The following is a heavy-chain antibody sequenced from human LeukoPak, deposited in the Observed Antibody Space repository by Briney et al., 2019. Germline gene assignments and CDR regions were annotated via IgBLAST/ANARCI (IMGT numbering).Heavy chain of an antibody. CDR2: ISGSGGST. J-gene: IGHJ3*02. D-gene: IGHD3-16*02. Sequence: GGSLRLSCAASGFTFSSNYMSWVRQAPGKGLEWVSAISGSGGSTYYADSVKGRFTISRDNSKNTLYLQMNSLRAEDTAVYYCATFRSVGLRLGELSFADIWGQGTMVTVSS. CDR3: ATFRSVGLRLGELSFADI. CDR1: GFTFSSNY. V-gene: IGHV3-23*01.